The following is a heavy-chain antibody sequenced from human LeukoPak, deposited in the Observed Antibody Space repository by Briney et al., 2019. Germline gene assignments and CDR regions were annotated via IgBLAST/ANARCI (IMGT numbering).Heavy chain of an antibody. Sequence: GGGLRLSRVPSVFTLSSYEMNWVPPAPRRGGEGVSYIISSGSTIYYADSVKGRFTISRDNTKNSLYLQMNSLRAEDTAVYYCARERWLQVGAWFDYWGQGTLVTVSS. CDR3: ARERWLQVGAWFDY. J-gene: IGHJ4*02. CDR2: IISSGSTI. D-gene: IGHD5-24*01. V-gene: IGHV3-48*03. CDR1: VFTLSSYE.